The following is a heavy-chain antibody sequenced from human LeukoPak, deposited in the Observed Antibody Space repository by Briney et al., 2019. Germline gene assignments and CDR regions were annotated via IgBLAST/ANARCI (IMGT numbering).Heavy chain of an antibody. Sequence: GGSLRLSCGASGFTFSNSWMHWVRQAPGKGLVWVSRINSDGSITNYADSVKGRFTISRDSAKNTLYLQLNSLRAEDTAVYYCARGGNYYFDYWGQGTLVTVSS. CDR2: INSDGSIT. V-gene: IGHV3-74*01. D-gene: IGHD1-7*01. CDR3: ARGGNYYFDY. J-gene: IGHJ4*02. CDR1: GFTFSNSW.